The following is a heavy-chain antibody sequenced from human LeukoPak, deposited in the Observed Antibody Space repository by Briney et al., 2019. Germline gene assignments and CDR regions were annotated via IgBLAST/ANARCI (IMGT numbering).Heavy chain of an antibody. Sequence: QPGRSLRLSCAASGFTFSGYGMHWVRQAPGKGLEWVAVISYDGSNKYYADSVKGRFTISRDNSKNTLYLQMNSLRAEDTAVYYCAKDRQVVVAATRLYFDYWGQGTLVTVSS. CDR1: GFTFSGYG. CDR3: AKDRQVVVAATRLYFDY. CDR2: ISYDGSNK. V-gene: IGHV3-30*18. J-gene: IGHJ4*02. D-gene: IGHD2-15*01.